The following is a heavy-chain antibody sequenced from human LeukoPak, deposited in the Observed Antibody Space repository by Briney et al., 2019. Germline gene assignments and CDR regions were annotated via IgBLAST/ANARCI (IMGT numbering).Heavy chain of an antibody. CDR2: INSDESDT. Sequence: GGSLRLSCAASGFTFSNYWMDWVRQAPGKGLVWVSRINSDESDTNYADSVKGRFTISRDNARNTVYLQMNSLRAEDTAVYYCARGWVPSDITLKWGQGTMVTVSS. J-gene: IGHJ3*01. V-gene: IGHV3-74*01. CDR3: ARGWVPSDITLK. D-gene: IGHD3-22*01. CDR1: GFTFSNYW.